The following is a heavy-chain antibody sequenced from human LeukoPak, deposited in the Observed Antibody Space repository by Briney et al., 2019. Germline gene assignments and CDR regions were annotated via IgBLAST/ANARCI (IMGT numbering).Heavy chain of an antibody. V-gene: IGHV3-23*01. Sequence: GGSLRLSCAASGFTFSNYAMRWVRQAPGKGLEWVSGISGRGGSSYYADSVKGRFSISRDNPKNTLHLQMNSLRAEDSAVYYCAKGTGIVMYYYYGMDLWGQGTTVIISS. CDR2: ISGRGGSS. J-gene: IGHJ6*02. CDR3: AKGTGIVMYYYYGMDL. CDR1: GFTFSNYA. D-gene: IGHD3-16*02.